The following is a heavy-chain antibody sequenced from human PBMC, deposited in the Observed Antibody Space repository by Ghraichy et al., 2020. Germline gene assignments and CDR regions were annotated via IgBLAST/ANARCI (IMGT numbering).Heavy chain of an antibody. Sequence: SETLSLTCTVSGGSISSSSYYWGWIRQPPGKGLEWIGYVYYSGSTSYNPSLKSRVTISVDTSKNQFSLKLSSVTAADTAVYYCARRGSAAYPFDYWGQGTLVTVSS. V-gene: IGHV4-39*07. CDR3: ARRGSAAYPFDY. D-gene: IGHD2-15*01. J-gene: IGHJ4*02. CDR2: VYYSGST. CDR1: GGSISSSSYY.